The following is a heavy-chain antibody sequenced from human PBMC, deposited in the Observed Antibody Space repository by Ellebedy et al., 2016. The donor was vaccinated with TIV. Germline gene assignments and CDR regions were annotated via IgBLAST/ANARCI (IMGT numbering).Heavy chain of an antibody. J-gene: IGHJ3*01. V-gene: IGHV1-69*04. CDR2: ILPIFDIP. D-gene: IGHD3-16*01. Sequence: AASVKVSCRISGGTFNSYAINWVRQAPGQGLEWMGRILPIFDIPNVAQDFQGRVTLTADKSTDTAYLDLRSLTVDDTAVFYCARDGGAGVPYHLGYAFDLWGPGTKVIVSS. CDR3: ARDGGAGVPYHLGYAFDL. CDR1: GGTFNSYA.